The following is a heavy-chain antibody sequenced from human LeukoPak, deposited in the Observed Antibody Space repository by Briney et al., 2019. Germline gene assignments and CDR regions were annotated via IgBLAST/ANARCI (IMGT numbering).Heavy chain of an antibody. Sequence: ASVKVSCKASGYTFTGYYMHWVRQAPGQGLEWMGWINPNSGGTNYAQKFQGRVTMTRDTSISTAYMELSRLRSDDAAVYYCAVRSIEAAAGGHRGYFQHWGQGTLVTVSS. D-gene: IGHD6-13*01. J-gene: IGHJ1*01. CDR2: INPNSGGT. CDR1: GYTFTGYY. V-gene: IGHV1-2*02. CDR3: AVRSIEAAAGGHRGYFQH.